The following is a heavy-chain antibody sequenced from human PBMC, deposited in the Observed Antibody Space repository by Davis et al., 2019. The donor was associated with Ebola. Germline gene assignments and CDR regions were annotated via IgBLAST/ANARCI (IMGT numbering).Heavy chain of an antibody. D-gene: IGHD2/OR15-2a*01. CDR3: ARQESLYGSSDY. V-gene: IGHV5-51*01. CDR2: IYPGDSDT. Sequence: GESLKISCKGSGYRFTSYWIGWVRQMPGKGLEWMGIIYPGDSDTRYSPAFEGQVTISVDRSTNTAYLQWSSLKASDIAMYYCARQESLYGSSDYWGQGTLVTVSS. CDR1: GYRFTSYW. J-gene: IGHJ4*02.